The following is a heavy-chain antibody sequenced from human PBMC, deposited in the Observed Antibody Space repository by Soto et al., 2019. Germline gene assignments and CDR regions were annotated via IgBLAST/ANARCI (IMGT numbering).Heavy chain of an antibody. CDR1: GFTFSSYG. CDR2: ISYDGSNK. CDR3: AKARIAVAGTEYFQH. Sequence: GGSLRLSCAASGFTFSSYGMHWVRQAPGKGLEWVAVISYDGSNKYYADSVKGRFTISRDNSKNTLYLQMNSLRAEDTSVYYCAKARIAVAGTEYFQHWGQGTLVTVSS. J-gene: IGHJ1*01. D-gene: IGHD6-19*01. V-gene: IGHV3-30*18.